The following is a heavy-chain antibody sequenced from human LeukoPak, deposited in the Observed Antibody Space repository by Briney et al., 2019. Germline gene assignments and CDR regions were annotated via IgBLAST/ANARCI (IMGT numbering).Heavy chain of an antibody. CDR1: GFTFSSYE. J-gene: IGHJ4*02. CDR2: ISSSGSTI. D-gene: IGHD2-2*01. CDR3: ASAIVVVPAAMEPGVDY. Sequence: GGSLRLSCAASGFTFSSYEMNWVRQAPGKGLEWVSYISSSGSTIYYADSVKGRFTISRDNAKNSLYLQMNSLRAEDTAVYYCASAIVVVPAAMEPGVDYWGQGTLVTVSS. V-gene: IGHV3-48*03.